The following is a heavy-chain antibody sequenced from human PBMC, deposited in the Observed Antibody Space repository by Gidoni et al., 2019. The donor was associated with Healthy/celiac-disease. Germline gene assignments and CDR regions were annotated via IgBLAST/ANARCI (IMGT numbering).Heavy chain of an antibody. CDR3: ARDKGIAAGLYYFDY. J-gene: IGHJ4*02. Sequence: QVQLVQSGAEVKKPGASVKVSCTAQGYTLISYGISWVRQAPGQGLEWMGWISPYNGNTNYAQKLQGRVTMTTDTSTSTAYMELRSLRSDYTAVYYCARDKGIAAGLYYFDYWGQGTLVTVSS. D-gene: IGHD6-13*01. V-gene: IGHV1-18*01. CDR2: ISPYNGNT. CDR1: GYTLISYG.